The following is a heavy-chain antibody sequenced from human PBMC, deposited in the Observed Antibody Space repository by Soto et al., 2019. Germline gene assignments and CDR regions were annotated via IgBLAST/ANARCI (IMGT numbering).Heavy chain of an antibody. CDR1: GFTFSSYG. V-gene: IGHV3-30*18. CDR3: AKDLGGSSGVDY. J-gene: IGHJ4*02. CDR2: ISYDGSNK. Sequence: GGSLRLSCAASGFTFSSYGMHWVRQAPGKGLEWVAVISYDGSNKYYADSVKGRFTISRDNSKNTLYLQMNSLRAEDTAVYYCAKDLGGSSGVDYWGQGTLVTVPS. D-gene: IGHD6-19*01.